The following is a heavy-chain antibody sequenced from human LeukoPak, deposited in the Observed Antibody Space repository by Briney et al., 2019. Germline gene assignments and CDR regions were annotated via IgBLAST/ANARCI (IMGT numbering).Heavy chain of an antibody. V-gene: IGHV4-59*08. Sequence: PSETLSLTCTVSGASINDHYWSWIRQPPGKGLEWIGYKYYAGSTSTNPSLESRVTISVDTSKNRFSLNLYSVTAADTAVYYCARHRVAWYDFDVWGQGPRVTVS. CDR1: GASINDHY. CDR3: ARHRVAWYDFDV. J-gene: IGHJ3*01. D-gene: IGHD3-9*01. CDR2: KYYAGST.